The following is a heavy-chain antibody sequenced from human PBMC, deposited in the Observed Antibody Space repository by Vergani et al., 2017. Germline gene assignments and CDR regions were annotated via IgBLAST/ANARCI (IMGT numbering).Heavy chain of an antibody. V-gene: IGHV3-72*01. CDR1: GFTFSDHY. CDR2: TRNKANSYTT. CDR3: ARSTQYSSGWYTHYYGMDV. J-gene: IGHJ6*02. D-gene: IGHD6-19*01. Sequence: VQLVESGGGVVQPGGSLRLSCAASGFTFSDHYMDWVRQAPGKGLEWVGRTRNKANSYTTEYAASVKGRFTISRDDSKNSLYLQMNSLKTEDTAVYYCARSTQYSSGWYTHYYGMDVWGQGTTVTVSS.